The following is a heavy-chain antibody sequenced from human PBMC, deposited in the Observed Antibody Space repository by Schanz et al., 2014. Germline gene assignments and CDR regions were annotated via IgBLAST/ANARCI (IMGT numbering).Heavy chain of an antibody. Sequence: EVQVVESGGGFVQPGGSLRLSCAASGFTFSSYVMNWVRQAPGKGLEWVSALSGSGTSTYYADSVKGRFTISRDNSKNTLYLQMNSLRAEDTAVYFCAKSQYYGSGSYSDYYGVDVWGQGTTVTVSS. CDR3: AKSQYYGSGSYSDYYGVDV. V-gene: IGHV3-23*04. CDR1: GFTFSSYV. J-gene: IGHJ6*02. CDR2: LSGSGTST. D-gene: IGHD3-10*01.